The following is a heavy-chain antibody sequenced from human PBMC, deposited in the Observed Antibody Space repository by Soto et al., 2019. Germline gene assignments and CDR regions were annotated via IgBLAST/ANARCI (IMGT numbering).Heavy chain of an antibody. CDR2: ISSSSSYI. CDR3: ARGVVPAAIRAESYYYYYMDV. J-gene: IGHJ6*03. V-gene: IGHV3-21*01. CDR1: GFTFSSYS. D-gene: IGHD2-2*02. Sequence: GGSLRLSCAASGFTFSSYSMNWVRQAPGKGLEWVSSISSSSSYIYYADSVKGRFTISRDNAKNSLYLQMNSLRAEDTAVYYCARGVVPAAIRAESYYYYYMDVWGKGTTVTVSS.